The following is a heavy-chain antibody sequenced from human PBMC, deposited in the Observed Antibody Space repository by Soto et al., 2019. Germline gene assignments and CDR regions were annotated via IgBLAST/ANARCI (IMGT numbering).Heavy chain of an antibody. Sequence: ESGGGLVHPGGSLTLSCAASGFSFSTSQMDWVRQAPGKGLEWVSHINSDGSSTSYADSVKGRFTISRDNSKNTLYLQMNSLRADDTAVYYCARAGYTSVFIYWGQGTLVTVSS. CDR3: ARAGYTSVFIY. CDR1: GFSFSTSQ. D-gene: IGHD6-19*01. V-gene: IGHV3-74*02. CDR2: INSDGSST. J-gene: IGHJ4*02.